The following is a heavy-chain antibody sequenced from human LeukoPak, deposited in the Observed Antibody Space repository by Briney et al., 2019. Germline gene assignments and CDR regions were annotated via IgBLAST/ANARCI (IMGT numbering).Heavy chain of an antibody. V-gene: IGHV1-46*01. CDR3: AKSPPPKIVVVIRYFDY. Sequence: ASVKVSCKASGYTFTSYYMHWVRQAPGQGLEWMGIINPSGGSTSYAQKFQGRVTMTRDTSTSTVYMELSSLRSEDTAVYYCAKSPPPKIVVVIRYFDYWGQGTLVTVSS. CDR2: INPSGGST. CDR1: GYTFTSYY. D-gene: IGHD3-22*01. J-gene: IGHJ4*02.